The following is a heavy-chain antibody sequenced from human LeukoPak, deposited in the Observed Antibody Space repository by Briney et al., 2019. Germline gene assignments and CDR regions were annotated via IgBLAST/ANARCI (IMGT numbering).Heavy chain of an antibody. D-gene: IGHD3-10*01. CDR3: ARRPGGYYGSGSYS. CDR1: GGSFSGYY. CDR2: INHSGST. Sequence: PSETLSLTCAAYGGSFSGYYWSWIRQPPGKGLEWIGEINHSGSTNYNPSLKSRVTISVDTSKNQFSLKLSSVTAADTAVYYCARRPGGYYGSGSYSWGQGTLVTVSS. V-gene: IGHV4-34*01. J-gene: IGHJ5*02.